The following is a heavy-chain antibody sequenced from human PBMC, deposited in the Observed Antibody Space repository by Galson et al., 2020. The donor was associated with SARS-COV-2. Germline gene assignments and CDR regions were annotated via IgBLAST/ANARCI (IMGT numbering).Heavy chain of an antibody. D-gene: IGHD2-2*01. J-gene: IGHJ6*02. CDR3: ARDDILVEPVAMGVSYYYGLDV. V-gene: IGHV6-1*01. CDR1: GDSVSSNFAA. Sequence: SQTLSLTCAISGDSVSSNFAAWNWIRQSPSRGFEWLGRTYYRSKWHNDYATSVKSRMTINPDTSKNQFSLHLNSVTPEDTAVYYCARDDILVEPVAMGVSYYYGLDVWGQGTTVTVSS. CDR2: TYYRSKWHN.